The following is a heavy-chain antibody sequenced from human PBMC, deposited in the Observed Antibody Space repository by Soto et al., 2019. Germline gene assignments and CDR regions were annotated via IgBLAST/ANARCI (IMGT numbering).Heavy chain of an antibody. CDR1: GYTFTSYA. CDR3: ASTGYYDSSGYPYYFDY. J-gene: IGHJ4*02. Sequence: AASVKVSCKASGYTFTSYAMHWVRQAPGQRLEWMGWINAGNGNTKYSQKFQGRVTITRDTSASTAYMELSSLRSEDTAVYYCASTGYYDSSGYPYYFDYWGQGTLVTVSS. CDR2: INAGNGNT. D-gene: IGHD3-22*01. V-gene: IGHV1-3*01.